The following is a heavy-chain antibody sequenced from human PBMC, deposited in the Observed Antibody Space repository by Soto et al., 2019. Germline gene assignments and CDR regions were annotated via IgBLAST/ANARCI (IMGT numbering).Heavy chain of an antibody. CDR3: TRRGYGPGFPYYYGMDV. CDR1: GGSMSSYY. Sequence: SETLSLTCTVSGGSMSSYYWSWIRQPPGKGLEWIGYIYYSGSTNYNPSLKSRVTMSVDTPKNQFSLKLSSVTAADTAVYYCTRRGYGPGFPYYYGMDVWGQGTTVTVSS. CDR2: IYYSGST. J-gene: IGHJ6*02. V-gene: IGHV4-59*01. D-gene: IGHD3-10*01.